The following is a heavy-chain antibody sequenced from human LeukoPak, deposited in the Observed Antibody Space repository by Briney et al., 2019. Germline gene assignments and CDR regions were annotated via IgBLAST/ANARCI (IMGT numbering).Heavy chain of an antibody. CDR2: ISSSGSYI. CDR1: RFTFSSYS. V-gene: IGHV3-21*04. Sequence: GGSLRLSCAASRFTFSSYSMNWVRQAPGKGLEWVSSISSSGSYIYYADSVKGRFTISRDNARNSLYLQMNSLRAEDTAVYYCAKGTFHDFWSGPSFDYWGQGTLVTVSS. D-gene: IGHD3-3*01. CDR3: AKGTFHDFWSGPSFDY. J-gene: IGHJ4*02.